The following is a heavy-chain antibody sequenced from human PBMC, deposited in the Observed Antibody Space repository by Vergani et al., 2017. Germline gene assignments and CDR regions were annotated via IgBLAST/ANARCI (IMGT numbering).Heavy chain of an antibody. V-gene: IGHV4-61*02. D-gene: IGHD2-2*01. CDR3: ARASYCSKCSSEEPNGPDYYYMDV. Sequence: QVQLQESGPGLLKPSQTLSLTCTVSGASVSRGTYYWTWIRQPAGKKLEWIVRMYTSGHTIYNPSLESRVTMSVDTSKNQFSLQLSSVTAADAAVYYCARASYCSKCSSEEPNGPDYYYMDVWGKGTTVTVSS. J-gene: IGHJ6*03. CDR2: MYTSGHT. CDR1: GASVSRGTYY.